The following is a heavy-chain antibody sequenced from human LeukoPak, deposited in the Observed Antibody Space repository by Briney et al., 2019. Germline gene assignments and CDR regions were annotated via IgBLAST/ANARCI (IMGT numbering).Heavy chain of an antibody. CDR1: GGTFSSYA. V-gene: IGHV1-69*04. D-gene: IGHD3-22*01. CDR3: ASYYDSSGSSYYFDY. J-gene: IGHJ4*02. CDR2: IIPILGIA. Sequence: EASVKVSCKASGGTFSSYAISWVRQAPGQGLEWMGRIIPILGIANYAQKFQGRVTITADKSTSTAYMELSSLRSEDTAVYYCASYYDSSGSSYYFDYWGQGTLVTVSS.